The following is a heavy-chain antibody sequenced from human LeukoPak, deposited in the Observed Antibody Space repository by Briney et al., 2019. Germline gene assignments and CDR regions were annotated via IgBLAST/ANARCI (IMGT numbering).Heavy chain of an antibody. D-gene: IGHD2-8*02. J-gene: IGHJ3*02. Sequence: GGSLRLSCAASGFTFSRYGIHWVRQAPGKGLEWVALISYDGNNIQYADSVRGRFTISRDNSENTVYLQMNSLRVEDTAVYYCTKYLLDYTGWSYHGHAFDIWGQGTMVTVSS. CDR1: GFTFSRYG. CDR3: TKYLLDYTGWSYHGHAFDI. V-gene: IGHV3-30*18. CDR2: ISYDGNNI.